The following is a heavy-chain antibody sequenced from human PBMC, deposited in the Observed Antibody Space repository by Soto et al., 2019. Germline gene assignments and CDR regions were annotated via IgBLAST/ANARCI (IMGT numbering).Heavy chain of an antibody. Sequence: PGGSLRLSCAASGFTFSRYWMSWVRQAPGKGLEWVANIKEDGSEKYYVDSVKGRFTISRDNAKNSMYLQMNGLRVEDTAVYYCARDGARLVYLHDAPGYDGYTLWGHGIPVTVSS. V-gene: IGHV3-7*01. D-gene: IGHD3-16*01. CDR2: IKEDGSEK. CDR3: ARDGARLVYLHDAPGYDGYTL. CDR1: GFTFSRYW. J-gene: IGHJ4*01.